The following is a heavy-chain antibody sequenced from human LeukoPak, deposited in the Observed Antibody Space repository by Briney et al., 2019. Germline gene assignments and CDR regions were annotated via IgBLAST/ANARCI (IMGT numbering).Heavy chain of an antibody. CDR3: ARVHYYDSSGLDY. CDR1: GYTFTGYH. V-gene: IGHV1-2*02. Sequence: ASVRVSCKASGYTFTGYHIHWVRQAPGQGLEWMGWINPNSGGTNYAQKFQGRVTMTRDTSISTAYMELSRLRSDDTAVYYCARVHYYDSSGLDYWGQGTLVTVSS. CDR2: INPNSGGT. J-gene: IGHJ4*02. D-gene: IGHD3-22*01.